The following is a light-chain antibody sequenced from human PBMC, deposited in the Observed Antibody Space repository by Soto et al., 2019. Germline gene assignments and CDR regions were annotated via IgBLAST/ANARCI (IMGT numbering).Light chain of an antibody. CDR3: QQWIRWT. J-gene: IGKJ1*01. Sequence: EIVMTQTQATLSVSPGDRVTLSCRASQSVGSNLAWYQQKPGQAPRLLIYGATTRATGVPARFSGSGSETEFTLTISSLQSEDFAIYYCQQWIRWTFGQGTRLELK. CDR1: QSVGSN. CDR2: GAT. V-gene: IGKV3-15*01.